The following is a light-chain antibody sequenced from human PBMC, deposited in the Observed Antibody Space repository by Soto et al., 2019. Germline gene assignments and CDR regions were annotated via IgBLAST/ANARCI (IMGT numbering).Light chain of an antibody. Sequence: EIVMTQSPATLSVSPGERATLSCRASQSVSSNLAWYQQKPGQAPRLLIYGASTRATGIPARLCGSGSGTEFTLTLSSLQSEDFAVYYCQQYNNWPPITFGQGTRLEIK. CDR2: GAS. CDR3: QQYNNWPPIT. CDR1: QSVSSN. V-gene: IGKV3-15*01. J-gene: IGKJ5*01.